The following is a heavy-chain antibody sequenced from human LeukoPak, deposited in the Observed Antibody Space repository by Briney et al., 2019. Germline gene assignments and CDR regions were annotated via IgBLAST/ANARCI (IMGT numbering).Heavy chain of an antibody. CDR3: ARATTYYYDSSGYYREGL. J-gene: IGHJ4*02. D-gene: IGHD3-22*01. Sequence: AGSLRLSCAASGFTFSDYYMSWIRQAPGKGLEWVSYISSSGSTIYYADSVKGRFTISRDNAKNSLYLQMNSLRAEDTAVYYCARATTYYYDSSGYYREGLGGQGTLVTVSP. V-gene: IGHV3-11*04. CDR1: GFTFSDYY. CDR2: ISSSGSTI.